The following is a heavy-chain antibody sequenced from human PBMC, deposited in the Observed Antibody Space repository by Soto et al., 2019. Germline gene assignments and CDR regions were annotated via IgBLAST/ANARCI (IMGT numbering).Heavy chain of an antibody. V-gene: IGHV1-8*01. J-gene: IGHJ5*02. Sequence: QVQLVQSGAEVKKPGASVRVSCKASGYTFTSYDLNWVGQATGQGLEWLGWMSPPSGSTGYAQKFQGRVTMTRDASISTAYMELSSLSSEDTAVYYCARDYGGNSGWFDPWGQGTLVTVSS. D-gene: IGHD4-17*01. CDR2: MSPPSGST. CDR1: GYTFTSYD. CDR3: ARDYGGNSGWFDP.